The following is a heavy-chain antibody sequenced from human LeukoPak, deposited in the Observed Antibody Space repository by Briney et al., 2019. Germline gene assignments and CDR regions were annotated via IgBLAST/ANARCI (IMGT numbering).Heavy chain of an antibody. CDR3: ARVAGDFWSGYKVDP. D-gene: IGHD3-3*01. Sequence: SETLSLTCTVSGGSISSYYWSWIRQPPGKGLEWIGEINHSGSTNYNPSLKSRVTISVDTSKNQFSLKLSSVTAADTAVYYCARVAGDFWSGYKVDPWGQGTLVTVSS. CDR2: INHSGST. J-gene: IGHJ5*02. V-gene: IGHV4-34*01. CDR1: GGSISSYY.